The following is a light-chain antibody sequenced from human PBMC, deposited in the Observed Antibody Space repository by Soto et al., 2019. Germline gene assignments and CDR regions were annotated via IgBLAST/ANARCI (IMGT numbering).Light chain of an antibody. V-gene: IGLV1-44*01. CDR1: SSNIGSNT. J-gene: IGLJ2*01. Sequence: QSVLTQPPSAAGTPGQRVTISCSGGSSNIGSNTINWYQQLPGTAPKLLIYANNQRPSGVPDRFSGSKSGTSASLAISGLQSEDESEYYCAAWDDRINGVIFGGGTKLTVL. CDR3: AAWDDRINGVI. CDR2: ANN.